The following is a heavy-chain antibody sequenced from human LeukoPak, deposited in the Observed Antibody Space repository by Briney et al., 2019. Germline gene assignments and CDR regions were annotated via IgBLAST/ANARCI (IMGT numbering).Heavy chain of an antibody. V-gene: IGHV4-59*08. Sequence: PSETLSLTCTVSGGSIFSYYWSWIRQPPGKGLEWMGYIYYSGSTNYNPSLKSRVTISVDTSKNQFSLRVSSVTAADTAVYYCARPMNNCGDDCYIFDYWGQGTLVTVSS. D-gene: IGHD2-21*01. CDR3: ARPMNNCGDDCYIFDY. CDR2: IYYSGST. J-gene: IGHJ4*02. CDR1: GGSIFSYY.